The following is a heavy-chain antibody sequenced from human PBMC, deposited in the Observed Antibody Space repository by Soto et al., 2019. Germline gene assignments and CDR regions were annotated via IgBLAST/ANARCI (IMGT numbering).Heavy chain of an antibody. Sequence: QVQLVESGGGVVQPGRSLRLSCAASGFTFSSYGMHWVRQAPGKGLEWVAVIWYDGSNKYYADSVKGRFTISRDNSKNTLYLQMNSLSAEDTAVYYCARDRVGYSGYEIGYWGQGTLVTVSS. D-gene: IGHD5-12*01. V-gene: IGHV3-33*01. CDR3: ARDRVGYSGYEIGY. CDR2: IWYDGSNK. J-gene: IGHJ4*02. CDR1: GFTFSSYG.